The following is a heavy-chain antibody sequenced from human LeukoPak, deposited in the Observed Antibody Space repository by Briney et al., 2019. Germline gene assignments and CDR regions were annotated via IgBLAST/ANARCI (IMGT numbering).Heavy chain of an antibody. CDR1: GFTFSGSA. V-gene: IGHV3-73*01. CDR2: IRSKASSYAT. Sequence: GGSLRLSCAASGFTFSGSAMHWVRQASGKGLEWVGRIRSKASSYATAYATSVKGRFTISRDDSKNTAYLQMNSLKTEDTAVYYCTRVGNWGSNYWGQGTLVTVSS. CDR3: TRVGNWGSNY. J-gene: IGHJ4*02. D-gene: IGHD7-27*01.